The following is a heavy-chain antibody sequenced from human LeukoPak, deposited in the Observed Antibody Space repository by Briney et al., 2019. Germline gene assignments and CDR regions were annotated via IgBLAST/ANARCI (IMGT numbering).Heavy chain of an antibody. CDR2: INPNSGGT. Sequence: GASVKVSCKTSGYNFLAHYIHWVRQAPGQGLEWMGWINPNSGGTNYAQKFQGRVTMTRDTSISTAYMELSRLRSDDTAVYYCARAPFYYDSSGEDYWGQGTLVTVSS. V-gene: IGHV1-2*02. J-gene: IGHJ4*02. D-gene: IGHD3-22*01. CDR3: ARAPFYYDSSGEDY. CDR1: GYNFLAHY.